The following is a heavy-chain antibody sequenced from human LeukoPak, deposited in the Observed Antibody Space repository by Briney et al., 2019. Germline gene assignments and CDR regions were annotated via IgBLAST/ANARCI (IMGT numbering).Heavy chain of an antibody. CDR2: IYPGDSET. D-gene: IGHD2-2*01. CDR3: ARGRGYCSSSSCYDFDY. J-gene: IGHJ4*02. V-gene: IGHV5-51*01. CDR1: GYSFTNYW. Sequence: ASLKISCTGSGYSFTNYWIAWVRQMPGKGLEWMGIIYPGDSETTYSPSFQGQVTISADKSITTTYLQWSSLKASDTAMYYCARGRGYCSSSSCYDFDYWGQGTLVTVSS.